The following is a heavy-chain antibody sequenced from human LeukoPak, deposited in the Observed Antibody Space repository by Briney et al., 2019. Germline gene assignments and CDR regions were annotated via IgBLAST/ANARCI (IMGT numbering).Heavy chain of an antibody. Sequence: GGSLRPSCAASGFTFSSYWMSWVRQAPGKGLEWVSTISGSGFSTYYADSVKGRFTISRDNSKNTLYLQMNSLRAEDTAVYYCAKARREQNGGSNYWGQGTLVTVSS. J-gene: IGHJ4*02. V-gene: IGHV3-23*01. D-gene: IGHD2-15*01. CDR2: ISGSGFST. CDR1: GFTFSSYW. CDR3: AKARREQNGGSNY.